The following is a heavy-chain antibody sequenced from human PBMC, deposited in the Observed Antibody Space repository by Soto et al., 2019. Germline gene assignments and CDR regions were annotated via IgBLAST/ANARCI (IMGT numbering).Heavy chain of an antibody. J-gene: IGHJ1*01. Sequence: ASETLSLTCAVYGGSFSGYYWSWIRQPPGKGLEWIGEINHSGSTNYNPSLKSRVTISVDTSKNQFSLKLSSVTAADTAVYYCARGRIAVAVSYFQHWGQGTLVTVSS. CDR3: ARGRIAVAVSYFQH. CDR1: GGSFSGYY. CDR2: INHSGST. V-gene: IGHV4-34*01. D-gene: IGHD6-19*01.